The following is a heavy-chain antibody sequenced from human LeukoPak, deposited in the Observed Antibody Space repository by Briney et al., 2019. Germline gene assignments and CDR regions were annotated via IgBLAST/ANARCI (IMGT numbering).Heavy chain of an antibody. D-gene: IGHD5/OR15-5a*01. CDR3: ARQRTVSTTRGFDI. CDR1: GGSISSGDFP. CDR2: IYHSGST. V-gene: IGHV4-30-2*01. J-gene: IGHJ3*02. Sequence: SETLSLTCAVSGGSISSGDFPWSWIRQPPGKGLEWIGDIYHSGSTNCNPSLKSRVTLSVDMSKNQFSLNLSSVTAADTAVYWCARQRTVSTTRGFDIWGQGTMVTVSS.